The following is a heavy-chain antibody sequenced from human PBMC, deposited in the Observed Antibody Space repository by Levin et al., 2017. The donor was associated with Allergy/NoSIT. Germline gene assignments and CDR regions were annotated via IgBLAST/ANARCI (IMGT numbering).Heavy chain of an antibody. CDR3: ARGPRDIVVVAATTETIYFDY. D-gene: IGHD2-15*01. Sequence: SETLSLTCAVYGGSFSGYYWSWIRQPPGKGLEWIGEINHSGSTNYNPSLKSRVTISVDTSKNQFSLKLSSVTAADTAVYYCARGPRDIVVVAATTETIYFDYWGQGTLVTVSS. V-gene: IGHV4-34*01. CDR2: INHSGST. CDR1: GGSFSGYY. J-gene: IGHJ4*02.